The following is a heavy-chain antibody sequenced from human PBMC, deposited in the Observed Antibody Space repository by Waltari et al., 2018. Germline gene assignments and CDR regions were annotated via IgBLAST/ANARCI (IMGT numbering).Heavy chain of an antibody. J-gene: IGHJ6*03. V-gene: IGHV3-23*04. D-gene: IGHD6-13*01. CDR3: AKCGQQLALRSYYYMDV. CDR1: GFTFSSYA. Sequence: EVQLVESGGGLVQPGGSLRLSCAASGFTFSSYAMSWVRQAPGKGLEWVSAISGSGGSTYYAASVKGRFTISRDNSKNTLYLQMNSLRAEDTAVYYCAKCGQQLALRSYYYMDVWGKGTTVTVSS. CDR2: ISGSGGST.